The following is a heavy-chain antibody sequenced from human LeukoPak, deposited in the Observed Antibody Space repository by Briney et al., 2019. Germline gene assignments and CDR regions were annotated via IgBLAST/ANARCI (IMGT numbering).Heavy chain of an antibody. CDR2: INPDSKYI. Sequence: GGSLRLSCAASAFALSTYTMEWARLAPGKGLGWVSSINPDSKYIYYRDSVRGRFTISRDNAKNSLYLQMNSLRVEDTAVYFCARFVDQSTYYFDSWGQGTLVIVSS. J-gene: IGHJ4*02. CDR3: ARFVDQSTYYFDS. CDR1: AFALSTYT. D-gene: IGHD3-10*01. V-gene: IGHV3-21*01.